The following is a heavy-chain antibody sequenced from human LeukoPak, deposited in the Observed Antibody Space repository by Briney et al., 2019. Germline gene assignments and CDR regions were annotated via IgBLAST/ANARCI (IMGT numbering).Heavy chain of an antibody. CDR2: IIPIFGTA. D-gene: IGHD3-3*01. CDR3: AADVHYDFWSGSQSPYYYYGMDV. Sequence: GASVKVSCKASGGTFSSYAISWVRQAPGQGLEWMGGIIPIFGTANYAQKFQGRVTITADESTSTAYMELSSLRSEDTAVYYCAADVHYDFWSGSQSPYYYYGMDVWGQGTTVTVSS. CDR1: GGTFSSYA. J-gene: IGHJ6*02. V-gene: IGHV1-69*13.